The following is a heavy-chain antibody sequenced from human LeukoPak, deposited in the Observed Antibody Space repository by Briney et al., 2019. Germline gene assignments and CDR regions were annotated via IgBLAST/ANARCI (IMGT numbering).Heavy chain of an antibody. V-gene: IGHV1-8*01. J-gene: IGHJ4*02. CDR2: MNPNSGNT. D-gene: IGHD3-3*01. CDR1: GYTFTSYD. Sequence: ASVKVSCKASGYTFTSYDINWVRQATGQGLEWMGWMNPNSGNTGYAQKFQGRVTMSRNTSISTAYMELSRLRSDDTAVYYCARDRLRFLEWPPAGFDYWGQGTLVTVSS. CDR3: ARDRLRFLEWPPAGFDY.